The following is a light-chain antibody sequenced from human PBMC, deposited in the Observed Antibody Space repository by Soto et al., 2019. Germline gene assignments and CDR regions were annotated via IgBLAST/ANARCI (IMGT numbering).Light chain of an antibody. Sequence: DIVMTQSPDSLAGSLGEGATMTCKCCRSVLYKSNNKNHLAWYQQKPGQPPQLIIYWASTRESGVPERFSGSGSGTDFTLTISSLEAEDVAFYWCQQYFDVPFTFGGGTKVDIK. CDR3: QQYFDVPFT. CDR1: RSVLYKSNNKNH. J-gene: IGKJ4*01. CDR2: WAS. V-gene: IGKV4-1*01.